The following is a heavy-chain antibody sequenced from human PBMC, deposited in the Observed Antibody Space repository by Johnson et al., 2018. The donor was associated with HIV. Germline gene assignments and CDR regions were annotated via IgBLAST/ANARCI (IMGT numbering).Heavy chain of an antibody. Sequence: VQLVESGGGLVKPGGSLRLSCAASGFTFSNYDMHWVRQATGKGLEWVSGIGTAGDTYYADSVKGRFTISRDNSKNTLYLQMNSLRAEDTAVYYCAKPNTVTTFGPPNDAFDIWGQGTMVTVSS. CDR2: IGTAGDT. V-gene: IGHV3-13*01. CDR1: GFTFSNYD. J-gene: IGHJ3*02. CDR3: AKPNTVTTFGPPNDAFDI. D-gene: IGHD4-11*01.